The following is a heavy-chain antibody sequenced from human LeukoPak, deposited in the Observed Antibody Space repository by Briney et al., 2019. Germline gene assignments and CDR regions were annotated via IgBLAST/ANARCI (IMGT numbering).Heavy chain of an antibody. CDR1: GGSISSGGYY. J-gene: IGHJ3*02. V-gene: IGHV4-31*03. Sequence: PSETLSLTCTVSGGSISSGGYYWSWIRQHPGKGLEWIGYIYYSGSTYYNPSLKSRVTISVDTSKNQCSLKLSSVTAADTAVYYCARDGRFNSVVVTAKNQNDAFDIWGQGTMVTVSS. CDR2: IYYSGST. CDR3: ARDGRFNSVVVTAKNQNDAFDI. D-gene: IGHD2-21*02.